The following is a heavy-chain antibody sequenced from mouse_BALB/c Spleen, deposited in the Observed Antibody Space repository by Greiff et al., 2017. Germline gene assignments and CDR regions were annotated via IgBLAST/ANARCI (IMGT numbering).Heavy chain of an antibody. CDR2: ISSGGSYT. D-gene: IGHD2-3*01. Sequence: EVQGVESGGDLVKPGGSLKLSCAASGFTFSSYRMSWVRQTPDKRLEWVATISSGGSYTYYPDSVKGRFTISRDNAKNTLYLQMSSLKSEDTAMYYCARHFSIYDGHYGGAMDYWGQGTSVTVSS. V-gene: IGHV5-6*01. CDR1: GFTFSSYR. J-gene: IGHJ4*01. CDR3: ARHFSIYDGHYGGAMDY.